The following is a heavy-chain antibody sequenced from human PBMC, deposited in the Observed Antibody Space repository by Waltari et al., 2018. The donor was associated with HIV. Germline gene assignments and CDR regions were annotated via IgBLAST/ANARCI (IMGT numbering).Heavy chain of an antibody. V-gene: IGHV4-61*02. D-gene: IGHD3-3*01. CDR2: IYTSGST. J-gene: IGHJ5*02. CDR1: GGSLSSGSYY. Sequence: QVQLQESGPGLVKPSQTLSLTCPVSGGSLSSGSYYRSWFRQPAGKGLELIGRIYTSGSTNYNPSLKSRVTISVDTSKNQFSLKLRSVTAADTAVYYCARAYYDFWSGTGSSGNWFDPWGQGTLVTVSS. CDR3: ARAYYDFWSGTGSSGNWFDP.